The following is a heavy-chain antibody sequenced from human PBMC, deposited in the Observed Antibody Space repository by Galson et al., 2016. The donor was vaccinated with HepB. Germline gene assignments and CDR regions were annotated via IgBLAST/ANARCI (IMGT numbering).Heavy chain of an antibody. D-gene: IGHD5-18*01. J-gene: IGHJ6*02. CDR3: SKSNTAIIPSYYYYGMDV. CDR1: GFSVSDNF. Sequence: SLRLSCAVSGFSVSDNFMSWVRLAPGKGLEWVSTLYSAGGTYYADSIKGRATISRDISNNTLFLEVKRLRVEDTAVYYCSKSNTAIIPSYYYYGMDVWGQGTAVTVSS. V-gene: IGHV3-53*01. CDR2: LYSAGGT.